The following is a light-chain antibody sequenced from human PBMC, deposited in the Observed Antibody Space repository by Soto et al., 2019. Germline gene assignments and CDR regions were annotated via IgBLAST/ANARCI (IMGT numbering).Light chain of an antibody. Sequence: HSVRTKPPSGKGIPGQTGSISCSGSSSNIESNYVYWYQQLPGSAPKLLIYYNNQRPSGVPDRFSGSKSGTSASLAISGLRSEDEGDYYCGAWDDSLSSPLFGGGTKVTVL. CDR2: YNN. CDR3: GAWDDSLSSPL. J-gene: IGLJ2*01. CDR1: SSNIESNY. V-gene: IGLV1-47*01.